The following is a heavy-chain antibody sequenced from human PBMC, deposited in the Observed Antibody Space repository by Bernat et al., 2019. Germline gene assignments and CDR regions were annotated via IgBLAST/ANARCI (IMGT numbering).Heavy chain of an antibody. CDR3: AREAVTTGNNFDY. J-gene: IGHJ4*02. D-gene: IGHD4-17*01. CDR1: GGSFSGYY. CDR2: IYYSGST. V-gene: IGHV4-34*11. Sequence: QVQLQQWGAGLLKPSETLSLTCAVYGGSFSGYYWSWIRQPPGKGLEWIGYIYYSGSTNYNPSLKSRVTISVDTSKNQFSLKLSSVTAADTAVYYCAREAVTTGNNFDYWGQGTLVTVSS.